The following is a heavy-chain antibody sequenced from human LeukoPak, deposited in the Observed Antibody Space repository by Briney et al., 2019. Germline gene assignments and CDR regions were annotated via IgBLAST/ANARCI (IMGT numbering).Heavy chain of an antibody. V-gene: IGHV2-5*02. J-gene: IGHJ4*02. CDR3: AHSPIGMGATMGFDY. CDR2: IYWDDDK. D-gene: IGHD1-26*01. Sequence: SGPTLMKPTQTLTLTCTFSGFSLSTSGVGVGWIRQPPGKALEWLALIYWDDDKRYNPSLKSRLTITKDTSKNQVVLTVTSMDPMDTATYYCAHSPIGMGATMGFDYWGQGTLVTVSS. CDR1: GFSLSTSGVG.